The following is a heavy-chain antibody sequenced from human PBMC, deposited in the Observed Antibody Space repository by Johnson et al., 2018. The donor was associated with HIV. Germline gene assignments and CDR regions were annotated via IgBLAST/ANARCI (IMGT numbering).Heavy chain of an antibody. V-gene: IGHV3-7*01. CDR1: GFTFSSYW. Sequence: VQLVESGGGVVRPGGSLRLSCAASGFTFSSYWMSWVRQAPGKGLEWVANIKQDGSEKYYVDSVKGRFTISRDNAKNSLYLQMNSLRVEDTAVYYYGSGGVGAFDIWGQGTMVTVSS. J-gene: IGHJ3*02. CDR2: IKQDGSEK. CDR3: GSGGVGAFDI. D-gene: IGHD1-26*01.